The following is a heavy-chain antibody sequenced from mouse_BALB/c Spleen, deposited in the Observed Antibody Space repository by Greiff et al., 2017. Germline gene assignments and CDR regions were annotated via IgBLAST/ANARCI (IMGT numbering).Heavy chain of an antibody. CDR1: GYTFTSYW. CDR3: TRSPTMTFAY. V-gene: IGHV1-5*01. Sequence: EVKLMESGTVLARPGASVKMSCKASGYTFTSYWMHWVKQRPGQGLEWIGAIYPGNSDTSYNQKFKGKAKLTAVTSTSTAYMELSSLTNEDSAVYYCTRSPTMTFAYWGQGTLVTVSA. CDR2: IYPGNSDT. J-gene: IGHJ3*01. D-gene: IGHD2-10*01.